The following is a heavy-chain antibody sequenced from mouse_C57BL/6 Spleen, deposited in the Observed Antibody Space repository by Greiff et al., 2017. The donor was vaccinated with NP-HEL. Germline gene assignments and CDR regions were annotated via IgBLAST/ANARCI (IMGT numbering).Heavy chain of an antibody. CDR2: IDPETGGT. J-gene: IGHJ3*01. CDR1: GYTFTDYE. Sequence: VQLQESGAELVRPGASVTLSCKASGYTFTDYEMHWVKQTPVHGLEWIGAIDPETGGTAYNQKFKGKAILTADKSSSTAYMELRSLTSEDSAVYYCTRTDTTAPFAYWGQGTLVTVSA. D-gene: IGHD1-2*01. CDR3: TRTDTTAPFAY. V-gene: IGHV1-15*01.